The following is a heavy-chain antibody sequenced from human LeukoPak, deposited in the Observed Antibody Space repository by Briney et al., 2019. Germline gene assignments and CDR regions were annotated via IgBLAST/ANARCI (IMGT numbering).Heavy chain of an antibody. D-gene: IGHD2-2*01. CDR3: ARWFCSSTSCYYNY. CDR1: GFTVSSNY. V-gene: IGHV3-53*01. J-gene: IGHJ4*02. Sequence: GGSLRLSCAASGFTVSSNYMSWVRQAPGMGLEWVSIIYSDGTTYYVDSVKGRFTISRDNSKNTLYLQMNSLRAEDTAVYYCARWFCSSTSCYYNYWGQGTLVTVSS. CDR2: IYSDGTT.